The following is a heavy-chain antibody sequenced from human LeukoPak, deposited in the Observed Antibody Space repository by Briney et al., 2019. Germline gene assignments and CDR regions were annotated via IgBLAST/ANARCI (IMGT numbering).Heavy chain of an antibody. V-gene: IGHV4-31*03. CDR2: IYYSGST. J-gene: IGHJ4*02. D-gene: IGHD5-24*01. Sequence: SQTLSLTCTVSGGSTSSGGYYWSWIRQHPGKGLEWIGYIYYSGSTYYNPSLKSRVTISVDTSKNQFSLKLSSVSAADTAVYYCARGGGDVYNVFDYWGQGTLVTVSS. CDR3: ARGGGDVYNVFDY. CDR1: GGSTSSGGYY.